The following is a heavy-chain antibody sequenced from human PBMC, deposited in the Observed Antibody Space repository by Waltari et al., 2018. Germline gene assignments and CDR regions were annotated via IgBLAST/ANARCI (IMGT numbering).Heavy chain of an antibody. Sequence: QVQLQESGPGLVKPSETLSLTCTVSGGSISSYYWSWIRQPPGKGLEWIGYIYYSGSTNYNPSLKSRVTISVDTSKNQFSLKLSSVTTADTAVYYCARDLIAGAPWGWFDPWGQGTLVTVSS. D-gene: IGHD6-13*01. V-gene: IGHV4-59*01. J-gene: IGHJ5*02. CDR3: ARDLIAGAPWGWFDP. CDR1: GGSISSYY. CDR2: IYYSGST.